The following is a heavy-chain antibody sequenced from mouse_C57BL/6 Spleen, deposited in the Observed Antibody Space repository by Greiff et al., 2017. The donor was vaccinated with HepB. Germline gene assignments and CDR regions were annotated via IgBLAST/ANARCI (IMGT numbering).Heavy chain of an antibody. CDR3: ARSAQGYYAMDY. Sequence: VQLQQSGAELVRPGASVKLSCKASGYTFTDYYINWVKQRPGQGLEWIARIYPGSGNTYYNEKFKGKATLTAEKSSSTAYMQLSSLTSEDSAVYFCARSAQGYYAMDYWGQGTSVTVSS. D-gene: IGHD3-2*02. V-gene: IGHV1-76*01. J-gene: IGHJ4*01. CDR1: GYTFTDYY. CDR2: IYPGSGNT.